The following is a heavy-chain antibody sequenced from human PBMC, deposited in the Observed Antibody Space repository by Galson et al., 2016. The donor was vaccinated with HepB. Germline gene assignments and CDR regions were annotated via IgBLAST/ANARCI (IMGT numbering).Heavy chain of an antibody. V-gene: IGHV3-21*01. CDR1: GFTFRDFP. D-gene: IGHD2-21*01. CDR3: AREYFCVGASCRGERGRFDY. CDR2: ISSDSVYT. Sequence: SLRLSCAASGFTFRDFPMVWVRQAPGQGLEWVSSISSDSVYTYYADSLKGRFSISRDNAKNSLFRQMSSLRAEDTAMYYWAREYFCVGASCRGERGRFDYWGQGALVTVSS. J-gene: IGHJ4*02.